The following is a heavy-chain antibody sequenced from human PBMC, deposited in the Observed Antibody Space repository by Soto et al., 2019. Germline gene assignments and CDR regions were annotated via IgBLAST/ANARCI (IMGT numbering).Heavy chain of an antibody. D-gene: IGHD3-16*01. CDR1: GFTFSNYG. J-gene: IGHJ6*03. CDR2: IWYDGSNK. V-gene: IGHV3-33*01. CDR3: VREGGLHYMDV. Sequence: GGSLRLSCAASGFTFSNYGMHWVRQAPGKGLEWVAVIWYDGSNKYYADSVKGRFTISRDNSKNTLYLQMNSLRAEDTAVYYCVREGGLHYMDVWGKGTTVTVSS.